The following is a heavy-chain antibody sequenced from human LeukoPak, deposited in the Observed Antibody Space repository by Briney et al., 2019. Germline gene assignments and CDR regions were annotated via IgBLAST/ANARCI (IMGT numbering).Heavy chain of an antibody. CDR2: IYYSGST. CDR3: ARGEFGDGYNSSPFDY. D-gene: IGHD5-24*01. J-gene: IGHJ4*02. Sequence: SETLSLTCTVSGGSITSYYWSWIRQPPGKGLEWIGYIYYSGSTNYNPSLKSRVTISVDTSKNQFSLKLSSVTAADTAVYYCARGEFGDGYNSSPFDYWGQGTLVTVSS. V-gene: IGHV4-59*01. CDR1: GGSITSYY.